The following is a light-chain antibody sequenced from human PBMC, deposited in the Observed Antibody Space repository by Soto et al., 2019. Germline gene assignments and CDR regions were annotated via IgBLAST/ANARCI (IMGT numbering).Light chain of an antibody. CDR3: AAWDDSLKEV. Sequence: QAVVTQPPSASGTPGQRVTISCSGSSSNIGSNTVNWYQQLPGTAPKLLIYSNNQRPSGVPDRFSGSKSGTSASLAISGLQSEDEDDYYCAAWDDSLKEVFGGGTKLTVL. CDR2: SNN. CDR1: SSNIGSNT. J-gene: IGLJ2*01. V-gene: IGLV1-44*01.